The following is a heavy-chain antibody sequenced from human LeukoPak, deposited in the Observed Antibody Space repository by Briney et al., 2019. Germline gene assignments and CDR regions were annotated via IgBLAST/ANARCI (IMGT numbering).Heavy chain of an antibody. CDR2: ISGSCGST. CDR1: GFTFSSYA. CDR3: AKKLYSYGSSDAFDI. J-gene: IGHJ3*02. V-gene: IGHV3-23*01. Sequence: PGGSLRLSCAASGFTFSSYAMSWVRQAPGKGLEGVSAISGSCGSTYYADSVKGRFTISRDNSKNTLYLQMNSLRAEDTAVYYCAKKLYSYGSSDAFDIWGQGTMVTVSS. D-gene: IGHD5-18*01.